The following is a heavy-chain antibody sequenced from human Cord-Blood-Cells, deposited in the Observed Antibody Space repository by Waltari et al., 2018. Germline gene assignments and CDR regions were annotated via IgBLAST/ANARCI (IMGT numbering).Heavy chain of an antibody. Sequence: QVQLVQSGAEVKKPGASVKVSCKASGYTFTGYYMHWVRQAPGQGLEWMGRINPNSGGTNYAQKFQGRVTMTRDASISTAYMELSRLRSDDTAVYYCAIHLIAARPHYFDYWGQGTLVTVSS. D-gene: IGHD6-6*01. J-gene: IGHJ4*02. CDR1: GYTFTGYY. CDR3: AIHLIAARPHYFDY. CDR2: INPNSGGT. V-gene: IGHV1-2*06.